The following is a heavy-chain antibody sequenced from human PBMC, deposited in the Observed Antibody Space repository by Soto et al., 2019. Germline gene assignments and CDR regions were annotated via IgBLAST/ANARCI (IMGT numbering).Heavy chain of an antibody. CDR2: IGTFNGDT. J-gene: IGHJ4*02. CDR1: GYTFTNYG. Sequence: QAQLVQSGGEMKKPGSSVKVSCKASGYTFTNYGLSWVRQAPGQGLEWMGWIGTFNGDTKYAQNLQGRVTLTTDTSTSTAYMELRSLRSDDTAVYYCTSGRSGDYWGQGPLITVSS. CDR3: TSGRSGDY. V-gene: IGHV1-18*01. D-gene: IGHD3-10*01.